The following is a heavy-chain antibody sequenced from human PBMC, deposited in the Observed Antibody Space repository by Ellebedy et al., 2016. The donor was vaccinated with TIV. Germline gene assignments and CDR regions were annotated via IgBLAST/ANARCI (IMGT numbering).Heavy chain of an antibody. J-gene: IGHJ4*02. CDR2: INQGGSET. V-gene: IGHV3-7*03. CDR1: GFTFSRFW. Sequence: PGGSLRLSCAASGFTFSRFWMAWVRQAPGKGLEWVATINQGGSETYYVDSVKGRFTISRDNSKNSLYLQLNSLRAEDTAVYYCAKTFLTGDILTDYFALDYWGQGTLVTVSS. D-gene: IGHD3-9*01. CDR3: AKTFLTGDILTDYFALDY.